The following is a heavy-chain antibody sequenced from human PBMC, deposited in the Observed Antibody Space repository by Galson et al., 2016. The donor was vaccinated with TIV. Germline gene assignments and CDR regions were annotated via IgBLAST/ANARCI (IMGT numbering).Heavy chain of an antibody. CDR2: SRSNTDGGTT. CDR3: ATEYYLASGTDPLVGYKGMDV. V-gene: IGHV3-15*01. J-gene: IGHJ6*02. D-gene: IGHD3-10*01. CDR1: GFTFSNAR. Sequence: SLRLSCAASGFTFSNARMNWVRQAPGKGLEWVGRSRSNTDGGTTEYAAPVKGRFIVSRDDSRNTLFLAMNSLKTDDTALYFCATEYYLASGTDPLVGYKGMDVWGQGTTVTVSS.